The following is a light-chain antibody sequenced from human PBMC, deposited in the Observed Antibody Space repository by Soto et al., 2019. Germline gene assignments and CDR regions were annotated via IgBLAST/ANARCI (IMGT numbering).Light chain of an antibody. J-gene: IGLJ3*02. Sequence: QSVLTQSSSVSGTPGQRVTISCSGSRANIGMNSVYWYQQLPGTAPKLLIYSDNQRPSGVPDRFSGSKSGTSASLAISGLRSEDEADYYCASWDDSPSGSWVFGGGTKVTVL. CDR2: SDN. CDR1: RANIGMNS. V-gene: IGLV1-47*02. CDR3: ASWDDSPSGSWV.